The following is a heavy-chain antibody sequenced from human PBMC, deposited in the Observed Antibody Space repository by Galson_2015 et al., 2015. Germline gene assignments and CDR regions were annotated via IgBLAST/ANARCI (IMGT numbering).Heavy chain of an antibody. Sequence: SLRLSCAASGFTFSSYAMSWVRQAPGKGLEWVSAISGSGSSTYYADSVKGRFTISRDNSKNTLYVQMNSLGAEDTAIYYCAKGERAYCGGECYWDYWGQGTLVTVSS. V-gene: IGHV3-23*01. CDR2: ISGSGSST. CDR1: GFTFSSYA. D-gene: IGHD2-21*01. CDR3: AKGERAYCGGECYWDY. J-gene: IGHJ4*02.